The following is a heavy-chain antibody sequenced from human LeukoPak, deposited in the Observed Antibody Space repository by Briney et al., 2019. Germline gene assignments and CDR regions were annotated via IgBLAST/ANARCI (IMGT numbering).Heavy chain of an antibody. CDR1: GFTFSNAW. CDR3: TTDLGLFY. V-gene: IGHV3-15*01. CDR2: IKSKTDGATT. Sequence: GGSLRPSCAASGFTFSNAWMSWVRQAPGKGLEWVGRIKSKTDGATTDYTAPVQGRFTISRDDSEDTLYLQMNSLKTEDTAVYYCTTDLGLFYWGQGTLVTVSS. J-gene: IGHJ4*02.